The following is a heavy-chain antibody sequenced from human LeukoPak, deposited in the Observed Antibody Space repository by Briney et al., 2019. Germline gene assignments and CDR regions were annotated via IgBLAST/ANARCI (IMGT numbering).Heavy chain of an antibody. CDR3: AKDRIVGRSRYFDY. J-gene: IGHJ4*02. CDR1: GGSISSSSYY. Sequence: SETLSLTCTVSGGSISSSSYYWGWIRQPPGTGLEWVGEINHSGSTNYNPSLKSRVTISVDTSKNQFSLKLSSVTAADTAVYYCAKDRIVGRSRYFDYWGQGTLVTVSS. V-gene: IGHV4-39*07. CDR2: INHSGST. D-gene: IGHD1-26*01.